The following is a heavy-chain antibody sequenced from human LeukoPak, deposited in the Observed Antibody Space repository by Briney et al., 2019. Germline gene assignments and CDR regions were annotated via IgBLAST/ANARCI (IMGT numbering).Heavy chain of an antibody. J-gene: IGHJ4*02. D-gene: IGHD3-22*01. V-gene: IGHV4-59*08. CDR3: ARTYYYDSSVYFDY. CDR2: IYYSGST. CDR1: GGSISSYY. Sequence: SETLSLTCTVSGGSISSYYWSWIRQPPGKGLEWIGYIYYSGSTNYNPSLKSRVTISVDTSKNQFSLKLSSVTAADTAVYYCARTYYYDSSVYFDYWGQGTLVTVSS.